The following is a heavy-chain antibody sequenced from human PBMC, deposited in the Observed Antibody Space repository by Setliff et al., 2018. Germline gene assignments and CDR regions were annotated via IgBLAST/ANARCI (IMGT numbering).Heavy chain of an antibody. J-gene: IGHJ3*02. CDR1: GGTFSSHA. V-gene: IGHV1-69*06. CDR3: ATNSYSGGFFAFDI. CDR2: IIPIFGTA. D-gene: IGHD1-26*01. Sequence: SVKVSCKASGGTFSSHAISWVRQAPGQGLEWMGRIIPIFGTANYAQKFQGRVTITANKSTSTAYMELSSLRSEDTAVYYCATNSYSGGFFAFDIWGQGTMVTVSS.